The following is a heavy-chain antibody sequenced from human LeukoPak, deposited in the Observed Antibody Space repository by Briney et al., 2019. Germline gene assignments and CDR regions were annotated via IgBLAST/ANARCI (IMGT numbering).Heavy chain of an antibody. CDR1: GFTFSSYA. CDR2: ISGSGGST. CDR3: AKVRAGRNYFDY. D-gene: IGHD5-24*01. V-gene: IGHV3-23*01. J-gene: IGHJ4*02. Sequence: GGSLRLSCAASGFTFSSYAMSWVRQAPGKGLEWVSAISGSGGSTYYADSVKGRFTISRDNSKNTLYLQMNSLGAEDTAVYYCAKVRAGRNYFDYWGQGTLVTVSS.